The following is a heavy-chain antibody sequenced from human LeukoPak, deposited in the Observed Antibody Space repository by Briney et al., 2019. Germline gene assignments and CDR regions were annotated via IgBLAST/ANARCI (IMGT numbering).Heavy chain of an antibody. Sequence: ESLKISCKRSGYSLSSYWIGCVPQMPGKGLEWMVRIDPSDSYTNYSPSFQGHVTISADKSISTAYLQWSSLKASGTAMYYCAINEGYSYGRRNWFDPWGQGTLVTVSS. CDR3: AINEGYSYGRRNWFDP. J-gene: IGHJ5*02. V-gene: IGHV5-10-1*01. CDR2: IDPSDSYT. D-gene: IGHD5-18*01. CDR1: GYSLSSYW.